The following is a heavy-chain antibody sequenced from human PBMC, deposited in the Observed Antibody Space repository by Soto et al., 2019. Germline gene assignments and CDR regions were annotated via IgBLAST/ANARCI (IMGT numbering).Heavy chain of an antibody. CDR3: ARSGYSSSWYEVPFDY. J-gene: IGHJ4*02. V-gene: IGHV4-31*03. Sequence: SETLSLTCTVSGGSISSGGYYWSWIRQHPGKGLEWIGYIYYSGSTYYNPSLKSRVTISVDASKNQFSLKLSSVTAADTAVYYCARSGYSSSWYEVPFDYWGQGTLVTVSS. CDR2: IYYSGST. D-gene: IGHD6-13*01. CDR1: GGSISSGGYY.